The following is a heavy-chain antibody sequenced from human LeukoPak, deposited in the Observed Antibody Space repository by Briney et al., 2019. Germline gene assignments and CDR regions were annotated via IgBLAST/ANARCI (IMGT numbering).Heavy chain of an antibody. Sequence: ASVKVSCKASGYTFTSYGISWVRQAPGQGLEWMGWISAYNGNTNYAQKFQGRVTVATATSTSTAYMRLRSLRSDDTAVYYCARDSRYDEGYWGQGTLVTVSS. CDR2: ISAYNGNT. J-gene: IGHJ4*02. D-gene: IGHD5-12*01. CDR1: GYTFTSYG. CDR3: ARDSRYDEGY. V-gene: IGHV1-18*04.